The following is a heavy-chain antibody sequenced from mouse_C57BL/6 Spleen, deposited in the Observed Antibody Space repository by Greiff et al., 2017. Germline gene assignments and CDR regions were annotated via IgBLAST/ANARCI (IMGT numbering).Heavy chain of an antibody. V-gene: IGHV1-18*01. CDR2: INPNNGGT. D-gene: IGHD2-1*01. CDR3: ERGYYGNYAWFAY. CDR1: GYTFTDYN. Sequence: VQLQQSGPELVKPGASVKIPCKASGYTFTDYNMDWVKQSHGKSLEWIGDINPNNGGTIYNQKFKGKATLTVDKSSSTAYMELRSLTSEDTAVYYCERGYYGNYAWFAYWGQGTLVTVSA. J-gene: IGHJ3*01.